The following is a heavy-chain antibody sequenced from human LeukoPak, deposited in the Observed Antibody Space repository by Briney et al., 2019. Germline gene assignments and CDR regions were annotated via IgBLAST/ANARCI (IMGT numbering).Heavy chain of an antibody. V-gene: IGHV4-59*01. CDR3: ARRIAAADSFDI. D-gene: IGHD6-13*01. CDR2: MYYSGST. CDR1: GGSIRSYY. J-gene: IGHJ3*02. Sequence: PETLSLTCTDSGGSIRSYYWSWIRQPPGKGLEWIGYMYYSGSTNYKSSLKSRVTISVDTSKNQFSLKLSSVTAADTAVYYCARRIAAADSFDIWGQGRMVTVSP.